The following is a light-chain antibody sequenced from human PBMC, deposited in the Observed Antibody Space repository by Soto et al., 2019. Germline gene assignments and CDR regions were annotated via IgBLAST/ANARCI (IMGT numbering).Light chain of an antibody. Sequence: EIVLTQSPAPLSLSPGQRATLSCRASQSVSSYLAWYQQKPGQAPRLLIYDASNRATGIPARFSGSGSGTDFTLPISSLEPEDFAVYYCQQRSNWPRTFGGGTKVEIK. CDR3: QQRSNWPRT. J-gene: IGKJ4*01. V-gene: IGKV3-11*01. CDR2: DAS. CDR1: QSVSSY.